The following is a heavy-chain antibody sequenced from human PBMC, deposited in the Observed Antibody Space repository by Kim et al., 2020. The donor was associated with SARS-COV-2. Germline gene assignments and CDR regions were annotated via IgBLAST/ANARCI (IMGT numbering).Heavy chain of an antibody. J-gene: IGHJ6*02. V-gene: IGHV3-23*01. D-gene: IGHD6-13*01. CDR3: AKDRGIEYSSSFSLYYYGMDV. Sequence: FTISRDNSKNTLYLQMNSLRAEDTAVYYCAKDRGIEYSSSFSLYYYGMDVWGQGTTVTVSS.